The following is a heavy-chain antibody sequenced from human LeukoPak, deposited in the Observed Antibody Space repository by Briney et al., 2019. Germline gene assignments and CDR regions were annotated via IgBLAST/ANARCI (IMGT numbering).Heavy chain of an antibody. V-gene: IGHV4-31*03. CDR3: ARVENVIYYDSRAGAFDI. CDR1: GGSISSGGYY. J-gene: IGHJ3*02. CDR2: IYYSGST. Sequence: PSETLSLTCTVSGGSISSGGYYWSWIRQHPGKGLEWIGYIYYSGSTYYSPSLKSRVTISVDTSKNQFSLKLSSVTAADTAVYYCARVENVIYYDSRAGAFDIWGQGTMVTVSS. D-gene: IGHD3-22*01.